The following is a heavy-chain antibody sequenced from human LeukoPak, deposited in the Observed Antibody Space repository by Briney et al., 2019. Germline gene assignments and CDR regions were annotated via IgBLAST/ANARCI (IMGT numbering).Heavy chain of an antibody. J-gene: IGHJ4*02. V-gene: IGHV3-21*01. Sequence: PGGSLRLSCATSRFTFSSYSMNSVRQAPGKGLEWVSSISSSISYIYYADSVKGLFTISRDNAKNSLYLQMNSLRAEDTAVYYCAREPIRYCSSTSCPLDYWGQGTLVTVSS. D-gene: IGHD2-2*01. CDR2: ISSSISYI. CDR3: AREPIRYCSSTSCPLDY. CDR1: RFTFSSYS.